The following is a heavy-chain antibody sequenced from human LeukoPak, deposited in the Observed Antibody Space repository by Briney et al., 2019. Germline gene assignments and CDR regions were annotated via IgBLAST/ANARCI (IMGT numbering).Heavy chain of an antibody. J-gene: IGHJ6*03. CDR2: IIPIFGTA. Sequence: SVKVSCKASGGTFSSYAISWVRQAPGQGLEWMGGIIPIFGTANYAQKFEDRVTLTADESTNTAYMELNSLRSEDTAVYYCARAPSRYSNVERSVGRWFYYYMDVWGQGTTVTVSS. V-gene: IGHV1-69*13. CDR1: GGTFSSYA. D-gene: IGHD4-11*01. CDR3: ARAPSRYSNVERSVGRWFYYYMDV.